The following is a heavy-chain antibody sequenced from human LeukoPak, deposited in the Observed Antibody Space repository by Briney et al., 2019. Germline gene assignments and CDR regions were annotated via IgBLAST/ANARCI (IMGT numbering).Heavy chain of an antibody. CDR2: IRNDGSNK. V-gene: IGHV3-30*02. CDR3: ARIFSSAWGELGY. D-gene: IGHD6-19*01. J-gene: IGHJ4*02. CDR1: GFTFSSYG. Sequence: GGSLRLSCAASGFTFSSYGMHWVRQAPGKGLEWVAFIRNDGSNKYYADSVKGRFTISRDNSKNTLYLQLNSLRAEDTAVYYCARIFSSAWGELGYWGQGTLVTVPS.